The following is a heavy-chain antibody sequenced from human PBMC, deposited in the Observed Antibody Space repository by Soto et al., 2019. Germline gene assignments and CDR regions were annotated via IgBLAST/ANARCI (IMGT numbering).Heavy chain of an antibody. CDR2: ISSSGSTI. J-gene: IGHJ4*02. V-gene: IGHV3-48*03. D-gene: IGHD3-10*01. CDR1: GFTFSSYE. Sequence: PGGSLRLSCAASGFTFSSYEMNWVRQAPGKGLEWVSYISSSGSTIYYADSVKGRFTISRDNAKNSLYLQMNSLRAEGTAVYYCARDGYYGSGSYHRVYWGQGTLVTVSS. CDR3: ARDGYYGSGSYHRVY.